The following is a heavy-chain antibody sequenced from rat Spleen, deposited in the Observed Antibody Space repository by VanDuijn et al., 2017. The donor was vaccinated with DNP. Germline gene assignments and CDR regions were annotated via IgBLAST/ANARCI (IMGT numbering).Heavy chain of an antibody. V-gene: IGHV2-30*01. CDR3: ARENYGGYDY. CDR1: GFSLTSYN. D-gene: IGHD1-11*01. J-gene: IGHJ2*01. Sequence: QVQLKESGPGLVQPSQTLSLTCTVSGFSLTSYNVHWVRQPTGKGLEWMGIIWTGGSTNYNSALKSRLSISRDTSKSQVFLKKNSLQTEGIAPYYCARENYGGYDYWGQGVMVTVAS. CDR2: IWTGGST.